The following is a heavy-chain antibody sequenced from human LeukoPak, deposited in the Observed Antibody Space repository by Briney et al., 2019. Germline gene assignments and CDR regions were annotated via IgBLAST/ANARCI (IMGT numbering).Heavy chain of an antibody. V-gene: IGHV4-34*01. CDR2: INHSGST. CDR1: GGSFSGYY. Sequence: SETLSLTCAVYGGSFSGYYWSWIRQPPGKGLKWIGEINHSGSTNYNPSLKSRVTISVDTSKNQFSLKLSSVTAADTAVYYCARRVVVPAASDAFDIWGQGTVVTVSS. D-gene: IGHD2-2*01. J-gene: IGHJ3*02. CDR3: ARRVVVPAASDAFDI.